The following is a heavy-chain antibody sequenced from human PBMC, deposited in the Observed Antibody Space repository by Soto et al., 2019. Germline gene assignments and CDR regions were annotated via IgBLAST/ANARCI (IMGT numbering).Heavy chain of an antibody. CDR3: ARDPLNYYDSSGYLNYFDY. V-gene: IGHV3-48*01. CDR2: ISSSSFTI. J-gene: IGHJ4*02. CDR1: GFRFSDYS. D-gene: IGHD3-22*01. Sequence: PGGSLRLSCAASGFRFSDYSMNWVRQAPGRGPEWVSYISSSSFTIHYADSVEGRFAISRDNAKNSLYLQMNSLRAEDTAVYYCARDPLNYYDSSGYLNYFDYWGQGTLVTVSS.